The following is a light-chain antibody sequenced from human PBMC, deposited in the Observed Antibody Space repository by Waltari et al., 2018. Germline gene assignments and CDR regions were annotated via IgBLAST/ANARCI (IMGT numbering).Light chain of an antibody. J-gene: IGKJ5*01. CDR1: QSISDW. V-gene: IGKV1-5*03. Sequence: DIQMTQSPSTLSASVGDRVTIPCRASQSISDWLAWYQQKPGKAPKLLIYKASSLESGVPSRFSGSGSGTEFTLTISSLQPDDFATYYCQPYNSYSIMFGQGTRLEIK. CDR3: QPYNSYSIM. CDR2: KAS.